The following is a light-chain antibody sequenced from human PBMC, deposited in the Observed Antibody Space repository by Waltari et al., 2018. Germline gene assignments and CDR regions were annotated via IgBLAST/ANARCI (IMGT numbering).Light chain of an antibody. CDR2: DAY. Sequence: EIVLTQSPATLSLSPGDRATLSCRASQSVGNYLAWYQQEPGPAPRLLIYDAYYRATGTPGRFSGSGSETDFTLTISSLEPEDSAVYYCQQRSNLFTFGPGTKVHIK. V-gene: IGKV3-11*01. CDR3: QQRSNLFT. J-gene: IGKJ3*01. CDR1: QSVGNY.